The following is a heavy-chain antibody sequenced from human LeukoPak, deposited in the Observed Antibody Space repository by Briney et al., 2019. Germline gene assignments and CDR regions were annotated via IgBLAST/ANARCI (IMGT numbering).Heavy chain of an antibody. J-gene: IGHJ6*04. Sequence: PGRSLRLSCAASGFTFSSYAMHWVRQAPGKGLEWVAFISYDGSNKYYADSVKGRFTISRDNAKNPLYLQMNSLRAEDTAVYYCAELGITMIGGVWGKGTTVTISS. V-gene: IGHV3-30*04. D-gene: IGHD3-10*02. CDR2: ISYDGSNK. CDR3: AELGITMIGGV. CDR1: GFTFSSYA.